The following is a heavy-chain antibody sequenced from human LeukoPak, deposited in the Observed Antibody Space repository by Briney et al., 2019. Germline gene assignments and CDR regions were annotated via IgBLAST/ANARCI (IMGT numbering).Heavy chain of an antibody. D-gene: IGHD6-13*01. CDR3: AGDGIAAAGIGYYYGMDV. J-gene: IGHJ6*04. V-gene: IGHV4-61*01. CDR2: IYYSGST. CDR1: GGSVSSGSYY. Sequence: SETLSLTCTVSGGSVSSGSYYWSWIRQPPGKGLEWIGYIYYSGSTNYNPSLKSRVTISVDTSKNQFSLKLSSVTAADTAVYYCAGDGIAAAGIGYYYGMDVWGKGTTVTVSS.